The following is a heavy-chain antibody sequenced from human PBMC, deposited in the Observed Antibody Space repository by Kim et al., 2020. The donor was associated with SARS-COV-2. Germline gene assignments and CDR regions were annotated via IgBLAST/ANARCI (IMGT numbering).Heavy chain of an antibody. D-gene: IGHD1-1*01. Sequence: SETLSLTCTVSGGSISRSNSHWGWIRQPPGKGLEWIVIVYYSGSTFYNPSLKSRVTISVDTSANQLSLKLTSVTAADTAVYYCERLEMTGIGGRGWFDPWGQGTLVTVSS. J-gene: IGHJ5*02. CDR2: VYYSGST. CDR1: GGSISRSNSH. CDR3: ERLEMTGIGGRGWFDP. V-gene: IGHV4-39*01.